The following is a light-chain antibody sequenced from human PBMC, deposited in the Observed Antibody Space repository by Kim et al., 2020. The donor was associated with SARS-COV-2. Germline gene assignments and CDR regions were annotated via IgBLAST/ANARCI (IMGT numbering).Light chain of an antibody. CDR3: SSYAGSSLYV. CDR2: EVS. CDR1: SSDVGGYNY. J-gene: IGLJ1*01. V-gene: IGLV2-8*01. Sequence: GQSVTISCTGTSSDVGGYNYVSWYQQHPGKAPKLMIYEVSKRPSGVPDRFPGSKSGNTASLTVSGLQAEDDADYYCSSYAGSSLYVFGAGTKVTVL.